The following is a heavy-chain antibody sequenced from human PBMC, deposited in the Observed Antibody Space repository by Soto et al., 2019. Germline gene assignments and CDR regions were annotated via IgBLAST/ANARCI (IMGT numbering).Heavy chain of an antibody. CDR3: AREGKIHDFWSGYYEVANNWFDP. CDR2: ISSSSSYI. J-gene: IGHJ5*02. V-gene: IGHV3-21*01. CDR1: GFTFSSYS. Sequence: GGSLRLSCAASGFTFSSYSMNWVRQAPGKGLEWVSSISSSSSYIYYADSVKGRFTISRDNAKNSLYLQMNSLRAEDTAVYYCAREGKIHDFWSGYYEVANNWFDPWGQGTLVTVSS. D-gene: IGHD3-3*01.